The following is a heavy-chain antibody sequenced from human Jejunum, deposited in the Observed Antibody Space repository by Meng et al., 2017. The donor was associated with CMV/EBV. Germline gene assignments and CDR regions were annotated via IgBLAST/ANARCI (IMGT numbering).Heavy chain of an antibody. CDR3: ARDPVLSGLDV. J-gene: IGHJ6*02. CDR1: GFAFSSYS. V-gene: IGHV3-48*04. CDR2: ITSSSSTV. Sequence: ASGFAFSSYSMNWVRQAPGKGLEWISYITSSSSTVFYADSVRGRFTTSRDNANNSLYLQMNNLRADDTALYYCARDPVLSGLDVWGQGATVTVSS.